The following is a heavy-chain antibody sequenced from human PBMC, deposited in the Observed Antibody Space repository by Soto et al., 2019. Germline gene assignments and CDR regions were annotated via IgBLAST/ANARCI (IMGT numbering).Heavy chain of an antibody. CDR3: ARDRRDGYNTFDY. V-gene: IGHV4-31*03. CDR1: GGSISSGGYY. Sequence: TLSLTCTVSGGSISSGGYYWSWIRQHPGKGLEWIGYIYYSGSTYYNPSLKSRVTISVDTSKNQFSLKLSSVTAADTAVYYCARDRRDGYNTFDYWGQGTLVTVSS. D-gene: IGHD5-12*01. J-gene: IGHJ4*02. CDR2: IYYSGST.